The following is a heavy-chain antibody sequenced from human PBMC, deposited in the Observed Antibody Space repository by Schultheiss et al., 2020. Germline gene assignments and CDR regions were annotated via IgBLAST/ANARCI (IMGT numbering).Heavy chain of an antibody. Sequence: SETLSLTCTVSGGSISSYYWSWIRQPPGKGLEWIGEINHSGSTNYNPSLRSRVTISVDTSKNQFSLKLSSVTAADTAVYYCARAIRGGDAFDIWGQGTMVTVSS. CDR1: GGSISSYY. CDR3: ARAIRGGDAFDI. D-gene: IGHD3-10*01. V-gene: IGHV4-34*01. CDR2: INHSGST. J-gene: IGHJ3*02.